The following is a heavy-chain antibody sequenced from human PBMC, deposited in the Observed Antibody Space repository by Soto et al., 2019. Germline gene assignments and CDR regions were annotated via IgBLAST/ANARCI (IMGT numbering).Heavy chain of an antibody. CDR1: GFTFTRHS. D-gene: IGHD2-21*02. CDR3: ARGTGTDTGDALDI. J-gene: IGHJ3*02. V-gene: IGHV3-21*01. Sequence: EVQLVESGGGLVKPGGSLRLSCAASGFTFTRHSMNWVRQAPGKGLEWVSCISGTGTFIYYSESVKGRFTISRDDAKTSLYLQMNSLTAEDTAVYYGARGTGTDTGDALDIWGPGTMVTVS. CDR2: ISGTGTFI.